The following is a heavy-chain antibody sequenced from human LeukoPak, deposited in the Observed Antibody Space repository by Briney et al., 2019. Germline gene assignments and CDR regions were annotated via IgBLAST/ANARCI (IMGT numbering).Heavy chain of an antibody. CDR3: ARDRGDYGGAFDI. V-gene: IGHV3-48*03. CDR1: GFTFSSYE. Sequence: GGSLRLSFAASGFTFSSYEMNGVRLAPGKGLGWVSYLSSIGSTIYYASSVEGRFTISRDNDKNSLYLQMNSLRAEDTAVYYCARDRGDYGGAFDIWGQGTMVTVSA. D-gene: IGHD4-17*01. CDR2: LSSIGSTI. J-gene: IGHJ3*02.